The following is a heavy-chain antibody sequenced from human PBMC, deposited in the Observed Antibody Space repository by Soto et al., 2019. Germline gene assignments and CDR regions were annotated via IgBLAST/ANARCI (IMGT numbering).Heavy chain of an antibody. V-gene: IGHV3-30*18. D-gene: IGHD2-15*01. Sequence: GGSLRLSCAASGFTFSSFGMHWVRQAPGKGLEWVALISSDGNNKFYADSVKGRFTISRDNSKNTLYLQMNSLRAEDTAIYYWAKVGYWSGGSCDSDDAFDIWGQGXVVTVSS. CDR3: AKVGYWSGGSCDSDDAFDI. CDR1: GFTFSSFG. CDR2: ISSDGNNK. J-gene: IGHJ3*02.